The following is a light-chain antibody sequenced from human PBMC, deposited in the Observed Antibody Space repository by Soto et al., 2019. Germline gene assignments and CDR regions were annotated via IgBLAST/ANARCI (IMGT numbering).Light chain of an antibody. CDR2: WAS. V-gene: IGKV4-1*01. CDR1: QGIYSTSNTKNH. Sequence: MTQYPDSLAFSLAGGATFNGRSSQGIYSTSNTKNHLAWYKQKPGHPPKLIIYWASTRDSGVPDRFSGSGSGTDFTLTISRLQAEDVAVYYCQQYYSTPWTFGQGTKVEIK. CDR3: QQYYSTPWT. J-gene: IGKJ1*01.